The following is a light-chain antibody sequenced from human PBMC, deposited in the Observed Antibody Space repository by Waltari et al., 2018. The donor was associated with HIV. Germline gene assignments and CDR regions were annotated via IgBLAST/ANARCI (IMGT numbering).Light chain of an antibody. CDR1: SSDVGGYNY. V-gene: IGLV2-14*01. CDR2: EVS. Sequence: GTSSDVGGYNYVSWYQQHPGKAPKLMIYEVSNRHSGVSNRFSGSKSGNTASLTISGLQAEDEADYYCSSYTSSSTVFGGGTKLTVL. CDR3: SSYTSSSTV. J-gene: IGLJ3*02.